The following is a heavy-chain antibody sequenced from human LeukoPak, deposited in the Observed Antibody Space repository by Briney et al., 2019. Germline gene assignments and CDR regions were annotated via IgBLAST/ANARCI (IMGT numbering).Heavy chain of an antibody. D-gene: IGHD5-12*01. CDR1: RGSISGSIRSYY. CDR3: ARIPLGYSGAYYFDY. J-gene: IGHJ4*02. CDR2: ISSSGSV. Sequence: SETLSLTCTVSRGSISGSIRSYYWCWLRQPPGKGLEWIGYISSSGSVNDNPSLRSRVTISVDTSKNQFFLNLSSVSAADTAVYYCARIPLGYSGAYYFDYWGQGTLVTVSP. V-gene: IGHV4-61*05.